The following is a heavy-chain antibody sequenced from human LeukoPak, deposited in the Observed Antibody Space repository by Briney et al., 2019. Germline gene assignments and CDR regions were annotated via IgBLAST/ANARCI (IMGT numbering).Heavy chain of an antibody. Sequence: GGSLRLSCAASGFTFSSYSMNWVRQAPGQGLEWVSYISSSSSTIYYADSVKGRFTISRDNAKNSLYLQMNSLRAEDTAVYYCASLYYDILTGYPVDYWGQGTLVTVSS. CDR2: ISSSSSTI. CDR1: GFTFSSYS. D-gene: IGHD3-9*01. J-gene: IGHJ4*02. CDR3: ASLYYDILTGYPVDY. V-gene: IGHV3-48*04.